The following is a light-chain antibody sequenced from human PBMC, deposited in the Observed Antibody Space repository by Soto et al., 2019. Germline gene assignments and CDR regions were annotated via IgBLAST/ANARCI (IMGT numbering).Light chain of an antibody. V-gene: IGLV2-14*01. CDR2: DVS. Sequence: QSALTQPASVSGSPGQSITISCTGTSSDVGGYNYVSLYQQYPGKAPKLMIYDVSNRPSGVSNRFSGSKSGNAASLTISGLQAEDEADYYCSSYTSSSTPHVVFGGGTQLTVL. CDR3: SSYTSSSTPHVV. J-gene: IGLJ2*01. CDR1: SSDVGGYNY.